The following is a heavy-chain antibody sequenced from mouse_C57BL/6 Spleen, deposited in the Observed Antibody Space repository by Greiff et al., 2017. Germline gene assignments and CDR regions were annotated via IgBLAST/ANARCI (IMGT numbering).Heavy chain of an antibody. V-gene: IGHV5-9-1*02. CDR1: GFTFSSYA. J-gene: IGHJ1*03. Sequence: EVQGVESGEGLVKPGGSLKLSCAASGFTFSSYAMSWVRQTPETRLEWVAYISSGGDYIYYADTVKGRFTISRDNARNTLYLQMSSLKSEDTAMYYCTREGVVASYWYFDVWGTGTTVTVSS. CDR2: ISSGGDYI. CDR3: TREGVVASYWYFDV. D-gene: IGHD1-1*01.